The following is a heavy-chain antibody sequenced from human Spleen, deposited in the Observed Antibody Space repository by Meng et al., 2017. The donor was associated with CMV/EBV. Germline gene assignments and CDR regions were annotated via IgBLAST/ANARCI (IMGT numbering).Heavy chain of an antibody. J-gene: IGHJ6*02. CDR2: IYYSGST. D-gene: IGHD6-13*01. Sequence: GSLRLSCTVSGGSISSNYWSWIRQSPGKGLEWIGYIYYSGSTNYNPSLKSRVTISVDTSKNQFSLKLSSVTAADTAVYYCARDDSSSTPPHYYYYGMDVWGQGTTVTVSS. CDR1: GGSISSNY. CDR3: ARDDSSSTPPHYYYYGMDV. V-gene: IGHV4-59*01.